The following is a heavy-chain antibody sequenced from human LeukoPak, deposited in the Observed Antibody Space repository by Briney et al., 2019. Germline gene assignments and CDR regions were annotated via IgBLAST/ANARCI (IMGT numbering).Heavy chain of an antibody. J-gene: IGHJ4*02. CDR1: GFTFSSYT. CDR3: ARLAAAGTDFDY. V-gene: IGHV3-21*01. Sequence: PGGSLRLSCAASGFTFSSYTISWVRQAPGKGLEWVSSISSSSSYIYYADSVKGRFTVSRDNAKTSLYLQVNSLRADDSALYYCARLAAAGTDFDYWGLGTKVAVSS. CDR2: ISSSSSYI. D-gene: IGHD6-13*01.